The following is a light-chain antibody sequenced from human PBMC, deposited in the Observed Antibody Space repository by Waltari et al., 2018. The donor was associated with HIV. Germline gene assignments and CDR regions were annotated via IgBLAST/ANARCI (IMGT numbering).Light chain of an antibody. CDR1: QSVFSSPKNKSY. V-gene: IGKV4-1*01. CDR2: WAA. CDR3: HQSYSNPVT. J-gene: IGKJ4*01. Sequence: DIVMTQSPDSLALSLGERATITCKSSQSVFSSPKNKSYLTWYQQRPGLRPKVLIYWAATRESGVPDRFSGSGSGTDCTLTISNLQAEDVALYYCHQSYSNPVTFGGGTRVAIK.